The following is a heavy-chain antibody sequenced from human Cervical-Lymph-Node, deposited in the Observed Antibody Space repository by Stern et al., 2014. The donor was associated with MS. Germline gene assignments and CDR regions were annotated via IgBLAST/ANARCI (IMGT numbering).Heavy chain of an antibody. V-gene: IGHV3-23*04. CDR1: GFTFSSYA. CDR2: ISGSGATT. J-gene: IGHJ6*02. Sequence: EVQLVEYGGGLVQPGGSLRLSCAASGFTFSSYAMSWVRQAPGKGLEWVSTISGSGATTYYVDSVKGRFTISRDNSKNTLYLQMNSLRAEDTAVYYCAKGTAARPYCGMDVWGQGTTVIVSS. D-gene: IGHD2-2*01. CDR3: AKGTAARPYCGMDV.